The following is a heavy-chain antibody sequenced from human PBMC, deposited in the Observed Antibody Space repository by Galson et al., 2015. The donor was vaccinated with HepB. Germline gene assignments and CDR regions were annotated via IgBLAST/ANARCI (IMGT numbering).Heavy chain of an antibody. CDR2: IKSKTDGETT. CDR1: RFPFNNAW. D-gene: IGHD2-8*02. Sequence: SLRLSCAASRFPFNNAWMTWVRQAPGMGLEWVGRIKSKTDGETTDYAAPVKGRFTISRDDSKNRPYLQMNSLKTEDTAVYYCTTDVYYSTYWSWLDPWGQGTLVTVSS. J-gene: IGHJ5*02. V-gene: IGHV3-15*01. CDR3: TTDVYYSTYWSWLDP.